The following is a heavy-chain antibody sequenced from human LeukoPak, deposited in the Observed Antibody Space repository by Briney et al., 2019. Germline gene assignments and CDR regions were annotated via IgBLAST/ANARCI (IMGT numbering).Heavy chain of an antibody. CDR1: GFTVSSNY. J-gene: IGHJ3*02. V-gene: IGHV3-66*01. Sequence: GGSLRLSCAASGFTVSSNYMSWVRQAPGKGLGWVSVIYSGGSTYYADSLKGRFTISRDNSKNTLYLQMHSLRAEDTAVYYCARRKEGNRYFDWSYAFDIWGQGTMVTVSS. CDR3: ARRKEGNRYFDWSYAFDI. CDR2: IYSGGST. D-gene: IGHD3-9*01.